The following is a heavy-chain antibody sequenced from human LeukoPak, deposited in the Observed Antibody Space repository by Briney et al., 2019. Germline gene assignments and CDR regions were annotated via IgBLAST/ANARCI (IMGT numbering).Heavy chain of an antibody. CDR1: GFTFSSYS. CDR2: ISSSGSTI. CDR3: ARLFGDYYYYMDV. J-gene: IGHJ6*03. D-gene: IGHD3-10*01. V-gene: IGHV3-48*04. Sequence: GGSLRLSCAASGFTFSSYSMNWVRQAPGKGLEWVSYISSSGSTIYYADSVKGRFTISRDNAKNSLYLQMNSLRAEDTAVYYCARLFGDYYYYMDVWGKGTTVTISS.